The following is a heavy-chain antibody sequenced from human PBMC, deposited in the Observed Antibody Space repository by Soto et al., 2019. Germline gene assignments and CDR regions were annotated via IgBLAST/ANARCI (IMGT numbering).Heavy chain of an antibody. J-gene: IGHJ4*02. Sequence: EVQLVESGGGLIQPGGSLRLSSVASGFIVSSNQMSWVRQAPGKGLEWVSVIYSGHTTYYADSVEGRFTISRDDSKNTLYLQMNSLRVEDTAVYYCVRGPSDHKLRLVEWPYGDYWGQGALVTVSS. D-gene: IGHD3-3*01. CDR1: GFIVSSNQ. CDR3: VRGPSDHKLRLVEWPYGDY. V-gene: IGHV3-53*01. CDR2: IYSGHTT.